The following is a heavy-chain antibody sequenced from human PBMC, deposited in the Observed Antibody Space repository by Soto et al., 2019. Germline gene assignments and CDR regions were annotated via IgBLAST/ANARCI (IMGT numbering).Heavy chain of an antibody. Sequence: SETLYLTCTVSGGSISSYYWTWIRQPPGKGLELIGYMYYSGTTNYNPSLKSRVTISVDTSKSQFSLVLDSVTAADTAVYYCAAFQPSLAGAIESWGQGTLVTVSS. CDR3: AAFQPSLAGAIES. J-gene: IGHJ4*02. V-gene: IGHV4-59*01. CDR1: GGSISSYY. CDR2: MYYSGTT. D-gene: IGHD2-2*01.